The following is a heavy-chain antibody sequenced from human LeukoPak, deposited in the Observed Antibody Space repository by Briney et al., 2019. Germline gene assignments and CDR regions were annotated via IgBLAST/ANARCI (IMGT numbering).Heavy chain of an antibody. J-gene: IGHJ4*02. CDR3: ARLQTYYDILTGYYSTHFDS. CDR1: GFTFSSYR. D-gene: IGHD3-9*01. CDR2: ISGSSSTI. Sequence: GGSLRLSCAASGFTFSSYRMNWVRQAPGKGLEWVSTISGSSSTIYYADSVKGRFTISRDNAKNSLYLQMNSLRAEDTAVYYCARLQTYYDILTGYYSTHFDSWGQGTLVIVSS. V-gene: IGHV3-48*01.